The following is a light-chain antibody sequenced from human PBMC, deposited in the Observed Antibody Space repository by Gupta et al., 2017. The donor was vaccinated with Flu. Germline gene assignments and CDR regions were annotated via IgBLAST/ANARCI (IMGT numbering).Light chain of an antibody. CDR2: GDK. J-gene: IGLJ3*02. Sequence: QSVLTQPPSVSGAPGQRSTIFCPGGSSNIGAGYDVHWYQQLPGTAPRLLIYGDKYRPSGVPDRISGSKSGASASLAITGLQAEDEADYYCQSYDSSLRGLVFGGGTKLTVL. CDR3: QSYDSSLRGLV. CDR1: SSNIGAGYD. V-gene: IGLV1-40*01.